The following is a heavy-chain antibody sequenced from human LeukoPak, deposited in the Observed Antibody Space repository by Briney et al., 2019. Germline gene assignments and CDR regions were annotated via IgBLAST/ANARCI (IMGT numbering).Heavy chain of an antibody. CDR3: ARLRSHDASDI. D-gene: IGHD4-17*01. CDR1: GFTVSSNY. Sequence: PGGSLRLSCAASGFTVSSNYMNWVRQAPGKGLEWVSVIYSGGSTYCADSVKGRFTISRDNSKNTLYLQMNSLRAEDTAVYYCARLRSHDASDIWGQGTMVTVSS. CDR2: IYSGGST. J-gene: IGHJ3*02. V-gene: IGHV3-66*04.